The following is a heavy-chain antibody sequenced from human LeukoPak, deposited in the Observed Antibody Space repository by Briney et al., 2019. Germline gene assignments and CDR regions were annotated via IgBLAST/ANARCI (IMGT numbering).Heavy chain of an antibody. CDR1: GYTFSTYP. V-gene: IGHV7-4-1*02. CDR3: VRGIDTTGYFNY. CDR2: INTNTGSP. Sequence: ASVKVSCKASGYTFSTYPMNWVRQAPGQGLEWMGWINTNTGSPTYAQGLTGRFVFSLDTSVSTAFLQINSLKAEDTALCHRVRGIDTTGYFNYWGQGTLVTVSS. D-gene: IGHD3-22*01. J-gene: IGHJ4*02.